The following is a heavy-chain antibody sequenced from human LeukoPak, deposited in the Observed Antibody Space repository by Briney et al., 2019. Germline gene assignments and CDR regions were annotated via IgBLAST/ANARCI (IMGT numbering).Heavy chain of an antibody. Sequence: ASVKVSCKASGYTFTGYYMHWVRQAPEQGLEWMGWINPNSGGTNYAQKFQGRVTMTRDTSISTAYMELSRLRSDDTAVYYCARLLITMVRGAPAVEDAFDIWGQGTMVTASS. CDR1: GYTFTGYY. J-gene: IGHJ3*02. D-gene: IGHD3-10*01. CDR3: ARLLITMVRGAPAVEDAFDI. CDR2: INPNSGGT. V-gene: IGHV1-2*02.